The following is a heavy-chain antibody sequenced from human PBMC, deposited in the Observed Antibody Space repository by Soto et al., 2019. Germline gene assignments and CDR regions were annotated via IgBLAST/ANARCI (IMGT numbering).Heavy chain of an antibody. CDR2: IIPMFGTV. CDR1: GGTFSSYA. V-gene: IGHV1-69*01. CDR3: ARARIIAAAGTTYYYYGMDV. D-gene: IGHD6-13*01. Sequence: QVQLVQSGAEVKKPGSSVRVSCKASGGTFSSYAISWVRQAPGQGLGWMGGIIPMFGTVNYAQMFQGRVTFTQDESTSTANTELSRLRSEDTAVYYCARARIIAAAGTTYYYYGMDVWGQGTTVTVSS. J-gene: IGHJ6*02.